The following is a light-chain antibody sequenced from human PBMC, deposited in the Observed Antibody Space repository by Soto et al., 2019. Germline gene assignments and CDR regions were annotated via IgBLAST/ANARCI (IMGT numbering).Light chain of an antibody. CDR1: SSDVGGYNY. CDR3: SSSTTGSTPVV. V-gene: IGLV2-14*01. Sequence: QSALTQPASVSGSPGQSITISCTGTSSDVGGYNYVSWYQQHPGKAPKFMIYDVSNRPSGVSDRFSGSKSGNTASLTISGLQAEDEAEYYCSSSTTGSTPVVFGGWTKLTVL. J-gene: IGLJ2*01. CDR2: DVS.